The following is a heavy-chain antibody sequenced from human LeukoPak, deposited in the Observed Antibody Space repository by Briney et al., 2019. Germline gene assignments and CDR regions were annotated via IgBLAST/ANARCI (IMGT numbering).Heavy chain of an antibody. D-gene: IGHD1-14*01. V-gene: IGHV3-23*01. J-gene: IGHJ4*02. Sequence: QPGGSLRLSCAASGFTFSTYAMSWVRQAPGKGLEWVSAISGSGSKTYYADSVKGRFTISRDNSKNTLYLQMNSLRADDTAVYYCAKETARPAGVFEYWGQGTRVTVSS. CDR1: GFTFSTYA. CDR3: AKETARPAGVFEY. CDR2: ISGSGSKT.